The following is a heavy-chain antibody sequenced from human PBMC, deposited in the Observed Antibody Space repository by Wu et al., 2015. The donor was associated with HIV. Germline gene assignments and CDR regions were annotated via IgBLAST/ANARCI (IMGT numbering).Heavy chain of an antibody. V-gene: IGHV1-69*14. CDR3: ARVKLSGESYFYYMDV. CDR1: GETFGTYA. Sequence: QVQLLQSGAEVKKPGSSVKVSCKASGETFGTYAVSWARQAPGQGLEWMGGFSPFFGTTHYAQKFQGRVNFSADISTSTAYMEMSSLKSEDTAFYYCARVKLSGESYFYYMDVWGKGTTVIVSS. CDR2: FSPFFGTT. D-gene: IGHD3-10*01. J-gene: IGHJ6*03.